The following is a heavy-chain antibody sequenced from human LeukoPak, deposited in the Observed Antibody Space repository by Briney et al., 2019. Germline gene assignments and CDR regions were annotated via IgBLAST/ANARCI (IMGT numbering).Heavy chain of an antibody. D-gene: IGHD6-13*01. Sequence: PSETLSLTCTVSGGSINSNNSYWPWVRQHPGKGLEWLVYIHHSVSTYYNPSLKSRFTLSVDTSKNQFSLKVNTVTAADTAVYYCARGTYSTTWLGVVYFDYWGQGTLVTVSS. CDR3: ARGTYSTTWLGVVYFDY. J-gene: IGHJ4*02. CDR1: GGSINSNNSY. V-gene: IGHV4-31*03. CDR2: IHHSVST.